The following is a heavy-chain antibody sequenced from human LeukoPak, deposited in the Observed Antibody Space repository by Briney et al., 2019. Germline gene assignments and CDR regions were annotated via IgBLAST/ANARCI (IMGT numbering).Heavy chain of an antibody. V-gene: IGHV3-23*01. J-gene: IGHJ4*02. Sequence: GGSLRLSCAASGFTFSSYAMSWVRQAPGKGLEWVSGISGSGGSTYYADSVKGRFTISRDNSKNTLYLQMNSLRAEDTAVYYCAKVDGRGTEMPYWGQGTLVTVSS. CDR1: GFTFSSYA. CDR2: ISGSGGST. CDR3: AKVDGRGTEMPY. D-gene: IGHD1-7*01.